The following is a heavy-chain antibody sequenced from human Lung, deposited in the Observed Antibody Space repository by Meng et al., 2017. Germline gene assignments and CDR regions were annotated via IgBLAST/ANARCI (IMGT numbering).Heavy chain of an antibody. D-gene: IGHD3-10*01. CDR1: DYTFTGYG. Sequence: QVQPVQSRPEVKKPGASVKGSCKASDYTFTGYGVSWVRQAPGQGLEWMAWLGAHDGDTSHAPKFQGRVTVSADRPTATAYMELRSLRSDDTAVYYCARGTPGRSYSDYWGQGTLVTVSS. J-gene: IGHJ4*02. CDR3: ARGTPGRSYSDY. V-gene: IGHV1-18*01. CDR2: LGAHDGDT.